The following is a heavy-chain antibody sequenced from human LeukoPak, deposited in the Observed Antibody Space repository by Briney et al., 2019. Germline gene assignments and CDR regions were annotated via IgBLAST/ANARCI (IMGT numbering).Heavy chain of an antibody. D-gene: IGHD3-22*01. Sequence: KASETPSLTCAVSGYSISSSNWWGWIRQPPGKGLEWIGYIYYSGSTYYNPSLKSRVTMSVDTSKNQFSLKLSSVTAVDTAVYYCARTEGYYDSSGYYLADAFDIWGQGTMVTVSS. J-gene: IGHJ3*02. CDR3: ARTEGYYDSSGYYLADAFDI. CDR1: GYSISSSNW. CDR2: IYYSGST. V-gene: IGHV4-28*01.